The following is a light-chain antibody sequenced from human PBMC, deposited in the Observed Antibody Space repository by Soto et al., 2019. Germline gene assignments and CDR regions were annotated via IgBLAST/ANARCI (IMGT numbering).Light chain of an antibody. CDR1: SSDVGTYNL. CDR3: CSYAGSTTWV. V-gene: IGLV2-23*02. Sequence: QSVLTQPASVSGSPKQSITISCTGTSSDVGTYNLVSWYQQHPGKAPKLMIHEVSKRPSGVSSRFSGSKSGTTASLTISGLQAEDEAVYYCCSYAGSTTWVFGGGTQLTVL. J-gene: IGLJ3*02. CDR2: EVS.